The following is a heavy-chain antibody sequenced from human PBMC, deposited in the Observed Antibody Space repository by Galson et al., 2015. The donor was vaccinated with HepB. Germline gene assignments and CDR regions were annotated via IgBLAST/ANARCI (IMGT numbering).Heavy chain of an antibody. V-gene: IGHV3-23*01. CDR3: AKQGRYTVAKDY. CDR2: ISGSGGST. Sequence: SLRLSCAASGFTFSSYAMSWVRQAPGKGLEWVSAISGSGGSTYYADSVKGRFTISRDNSQNTLYLQMNSLRAEDTAVYYCAKQGRYTVAKDYWGQGTLVTVSS. CDR1: GFTFSSYA. J-gene: IGHJ4*02. D-gene: IGHD6-19*01.